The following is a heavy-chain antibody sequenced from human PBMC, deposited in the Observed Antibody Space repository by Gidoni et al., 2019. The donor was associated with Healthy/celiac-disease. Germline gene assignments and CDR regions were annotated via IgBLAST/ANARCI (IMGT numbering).Heavy chain of an antibody. V-gene: IGHV1-8*01. D-gene: IGHD3-10*01. CDR1: GYTFTRYD. CDR3: ARGRITMVRGVPAFDY. J-gene: IGHJ4*02. CDR2: MNPNSGNT. Sequence: QVQLVQSGAEVQKPGASVKVSCKASGYTFTRYDINWVRQATGQGLEWMGWMNPNSGNTGYAQKVQGRVTMTRNTSISTAYMELSSLRSEDTAVDYCARGRITMVRGVPAFDYWGQGTLVTVSS.